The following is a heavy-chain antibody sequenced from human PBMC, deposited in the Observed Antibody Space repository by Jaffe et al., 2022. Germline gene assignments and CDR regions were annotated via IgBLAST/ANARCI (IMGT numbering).Heavy chain of an antibody. CDR1: GYSISSGYY. Sequence: QVQLQESGPGLVKPSETLSLTCAVSGYSISSGYYWGWIRQPPGKGLEWIGSIYHSGSTYYNPSLKSRVTISVDTSKNQFSLKLSSVTAADTAVYYCARDQEGYSSGRYHTNFDYWGQGTLVTVSS. V-gene: IGHV4-38-2*02. CDR3: ARDQEGYSSGRYHTNFDY. D-gene: IGHD6-19*01. J-gene: IGHJ4*02. CDR2: IYHSGST.